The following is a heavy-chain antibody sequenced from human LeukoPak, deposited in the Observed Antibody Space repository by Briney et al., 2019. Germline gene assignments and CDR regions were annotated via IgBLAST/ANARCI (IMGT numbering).Heavy chain of an antibody. V-gene: IGHV4-61*05. D-gene: IGHD3-9*01. CDR1: GGSISSNSYY. J-gene: IGHJ4*02. Sequence: SETLSLTCTVSGGSISSNSYYWGWIRQPPGKGLEWIGYIYYSGSTYYNPSLKSRVTISVDTSKNQFSLKLSSVTAADTAVYYCARLSSSYYDILTGPFDYWGQGTLVTVSS. CDR2: IYYSGST. CDR3: ARLSSSYYDILTGPFDY.